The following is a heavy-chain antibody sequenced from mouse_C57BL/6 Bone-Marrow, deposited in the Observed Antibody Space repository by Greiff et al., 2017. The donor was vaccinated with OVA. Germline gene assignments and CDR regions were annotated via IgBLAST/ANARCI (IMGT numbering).Heavy chain of an antibody. J-gene: IGHJ3*01. CDR3: ARDQGVTPWFAY. V-gene: IGHV5-4*01. Sequence: EVKLQESGGGLVKPGGSLKLSCAASGFTFSSYAMSWVRQTPEKRLEWVATISDGGSYTYYPDNVPGRFPLSRDNAKNNLYLQMSHLKSEDTAMYYCARDQGVTPWFAYWGQGTLVTVSA. CDR1: GFTFSSYA. D-gene: IGHD2-2*01. CDR2: ISDGGSYT.